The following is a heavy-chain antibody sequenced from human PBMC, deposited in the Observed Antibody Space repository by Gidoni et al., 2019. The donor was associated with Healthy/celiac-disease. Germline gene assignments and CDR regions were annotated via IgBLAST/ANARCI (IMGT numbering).Heavy chain of an antibody. V-gene: IGHV4-59*08. J-gene: IGHJ3*02. D-gene: IGHD2-15*01. CDR2: IYSSGST. CDR1: GGSISRYY. CDR3: ATQICSGGSCNRVGAFDI. Sequence: QVQLQESGPGLVKPSETLSLTCTVSGGSISRYYWSWIRQPPGKGLEWIGYIYSSGSTNYNPSLKSRVTISVDTSKNQFSLKLSSVTAADTAVYYCATQICSGGSCNRVGAFDIWGQGTMVTVSS.